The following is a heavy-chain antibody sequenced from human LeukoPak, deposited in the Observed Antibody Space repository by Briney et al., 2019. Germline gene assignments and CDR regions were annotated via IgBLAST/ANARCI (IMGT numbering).Heavy chain of an antibody. CDR3: ASLGGRITMIGNGAFDI. CDR1: GYSISSGYY. Sequence: SETLSLTCTVSGYSISSGYYWGWIRQPPGKGLEWIGSIYHSGSTYYNPSLKSRVTISVDTSKNQFSLKLSSVTAADTAVYYCASLGGRITMIGNGAFDIWGQGTMVTVSS. D-gene: IGHD3-22*01. V-gene: IGHV4-38-2*02. CDR2: IYHSGST. J-gene: IGHJ3*02.